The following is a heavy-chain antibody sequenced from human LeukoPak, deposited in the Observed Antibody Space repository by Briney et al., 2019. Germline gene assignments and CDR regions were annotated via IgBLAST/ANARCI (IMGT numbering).Heavy chain of an antibody. J-gene: IGHJ4*02. CDR1: GYTFTDYY. CDR3: ARVPGPYTTSRFDY. D-gene: IGHD6-13*01. Sequence: ASVKVSCKTSGYTFTDYYLHWVRQAPGQGLEWMGRIDPNSGGTNYAQKFQVRVTVTRDMSISTVYMELSGLRSDDTAVYYCARVPGPYTTSRFDYWGQGTLVTVSS. CDR2: IDPNSGGT. V-gene: IGHV1-2*02.